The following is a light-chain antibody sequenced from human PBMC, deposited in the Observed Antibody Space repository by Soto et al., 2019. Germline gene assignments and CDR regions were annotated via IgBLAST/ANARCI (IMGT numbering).Light chain of an antibody. V-gene: IGKV1-39*01. CDR3: QQGYSAPYT. J-gene: IGKJ2*01. Sequence: DIPMTQSPSSLSASVGDRVTITCRASQSISSDLNWYQQKLGKAPKLLIYAASSLQGGVPSRFSGSGSGTDFTLTISSLQPDDFATYYCQQGYSAPYTFGQGTKLEIK. CDR1: QSISSD. CDR2: AAS.